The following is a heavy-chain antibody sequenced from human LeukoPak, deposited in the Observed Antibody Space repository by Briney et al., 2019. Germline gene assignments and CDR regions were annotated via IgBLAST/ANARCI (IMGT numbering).Heavy chain of an antibody. CDR1: GYSFTSYW. Sequence: GESLKISCKGSGYSFTSYWIGWVRQMPGKGLEWMGIIYPGDSDTKYSPSLQGQVTISADKSISTAYLQWSSLKASDTAMYYCARLSYDFWSGQFDYWGQGTLVTVSS. V-gene: IGHV5-51*01. CDR2: IYPGDSDT. D-gene: IGHD3-3*01. J-gene: IGHJ4*02. CDR3: ARLSYDFWSGQFDY.